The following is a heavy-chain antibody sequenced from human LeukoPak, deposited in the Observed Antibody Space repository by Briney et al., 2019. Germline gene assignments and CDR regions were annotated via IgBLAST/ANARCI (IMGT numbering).Heavy chain of an antibody. CDR3: ARDVAVAGSGMFDY. CDR1: GDSVSSNSAA. CDR2: TYYRSKWYN. J-gene: IGHJ4*02. Sequence: SQTLSLTCAISGDSVSSNSAAWNWIRQSPSRGLEWLGRTYYRSKWYNDYAVSVKSRITINPDTPKNQFSLQLNSVTPEDTAVYYCARDVAVAGSGMFDYWGQGTLVTVSS. V-gene: IGHV6-1*01. D-gene: IGHD6-19*01.